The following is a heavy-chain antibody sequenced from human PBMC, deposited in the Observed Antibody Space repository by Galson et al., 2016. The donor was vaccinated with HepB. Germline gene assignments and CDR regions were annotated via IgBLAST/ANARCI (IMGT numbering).Heavy chain of an antibody. D-gene: IGHD4-23*01. CDR2: IGWNDHK. Sequence: PALVKPTQTLTLTCTFSGFSLSSSGMSVTWIRQSPGKALEWLALIGWNDHKHYNTSLRTRLTISKDTSKNQVVLTMTNMDPVDTGTYYCARTLSLTVQTPYSDYWGQGTLVTVSS. CDR3: ARTLSLTVQTPYSDY. CDR1: GFSLSSSGMS. V-gene: IGHV2-70*01. J-gene: IGHJ4*02.